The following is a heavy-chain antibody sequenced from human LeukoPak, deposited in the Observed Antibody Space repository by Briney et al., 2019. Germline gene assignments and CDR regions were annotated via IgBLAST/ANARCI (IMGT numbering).Heavy chain of an antibody. D-gene: IGHD5-24*01. CDR1: GFTVSSNY. Sequence: GGSLRLSCAASGFTVSSNYMSWVRQAPGKGLEWVSVIYSGGSTYYADSVKGRFTISRDNSKNTLYLQMNSLRAEDTAVYYCARGRDGYKAGPYDYWGQGTLVTVSS. CDR3: ARGRDGYKAGPYDY. V-gene: IGHV3-53*01. J-gene: IGHJ4*02. CDR2: IYSGGST.